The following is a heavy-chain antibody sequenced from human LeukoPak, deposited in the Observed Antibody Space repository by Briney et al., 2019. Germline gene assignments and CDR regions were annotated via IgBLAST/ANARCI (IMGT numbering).Heavy chain of an antibody. Sequence: SQTLSLTCTVSGDSISSYYWGWIQQPAGKGLEWIGRIYTSGSTNYNPSLKSRVTMSVDTSKNQFSLKLRSVTAADSAVYYCARGGPYCTNGVCYLDYWGQGTLVTVSS. J-gene: IGHJ4*02. CDR1: GDSISSYY. D-gene: IGHD2-8*01. V-gene: IGHV4-4*07. CDR3: ARGGPYCTNGVCYLDY. CDR2: IYTSGST.